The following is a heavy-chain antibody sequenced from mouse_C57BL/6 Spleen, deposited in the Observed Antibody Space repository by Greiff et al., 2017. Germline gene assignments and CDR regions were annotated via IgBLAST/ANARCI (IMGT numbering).Heavy chain of an antibody. CDR3: TTSYDYDSAWFAY. CDR2: IDPENGDT. V-gene: IGHV14-4*01. J-gene: IGHJ3*01. D-gene: IGHD2-4*01. CDR1: GFNIKDDY. Sequence: VQLQQSGAELVRPGASVKLSCTASGFNIKDDYMHWVKQRPEQGLEWIGWIDPENGDTEYASKFQGKATITADTSSNTAYLQLSSLTSEDTAVYCCTTSYDYDSAWFAYWGQGTLVTVSA.